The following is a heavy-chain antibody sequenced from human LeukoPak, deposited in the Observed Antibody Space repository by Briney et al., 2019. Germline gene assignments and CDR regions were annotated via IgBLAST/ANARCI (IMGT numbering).Heavy chain of an antibody. D-gene: IGHD3-9*01. V-gene: IGHV3-30*04. Sequence: PGGSLRLSCAASGFTFSSYAMHWVRQAPGKGLEWVAVISYDGSNKYYADSVKGRFTISRDNSKNTLYLQMNSLRAEDTAVYYCARGGKYYDILTGPFDYWGQGTLVTVSS. J-gene: IGHJ4*02. CDR1: GFTFSSYA. CDR2: ISYDGSNK. CDR3: ARGGKYYDILTGPFDY.